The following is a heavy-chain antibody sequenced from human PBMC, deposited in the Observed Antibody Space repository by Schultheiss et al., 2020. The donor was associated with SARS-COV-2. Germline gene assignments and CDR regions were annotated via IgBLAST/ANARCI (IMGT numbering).Heavy chain of an antibody. D-gene: IGHD1-1*01. CDR3: ARDRMEWNDFSYYYYGMDV. CDR2: IGTAGDP. CDR1: GFTFSSYD. J-gene: IGHJ6*02. V-gene: IGHV3-13*05. Sequence: GGSLRLSCAASGFTFSSYDMHWVRQATGKGLEWVSAIGTAGDPYYPGSVKGRFTISRENAKNSLYLQMNSLRAGDTAVYYCARDRMEWNDFSYYYYGMDVWGQGTTVTVSS.